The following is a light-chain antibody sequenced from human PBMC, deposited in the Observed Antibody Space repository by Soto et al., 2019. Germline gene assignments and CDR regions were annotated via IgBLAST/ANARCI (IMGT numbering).Light chain of an antibody. CDR2: DVT. V-gene: IGLV2-11*01. CDR1: SSDVGGYNY. J-gene: IGLJ1*01. Sequence: QSVLTQPRSVSGSPGQSVTISCTGTSSDVGGYNYVSWYQQHPDKAPRVIIYDVTKRPSGVPDRFSGSKSANTAALTISGLQAEDEADYYCCSYAGSYSYVFGSGTKVTVL. CDR3: CSYAGSYSYV.